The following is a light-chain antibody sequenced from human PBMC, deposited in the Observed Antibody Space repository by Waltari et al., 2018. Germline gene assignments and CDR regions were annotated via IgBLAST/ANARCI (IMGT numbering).Light chain of an antibody. Sequence: SYELTQPPSVSVSPGQTASITCSGDKLGDKYACWYQQKPGQSPVLVTYQDSKRPSGIPERCSGSNAGNTATLTISGTQAMDEADYYCQAWDSSTALVFGGGTKLTVL. CDR1: KLGDKY. J-gene: IGLJ2*01. CDR3: QAWDSSTALV. V-gene: IGLV3-1*01. CDR2: QDS.